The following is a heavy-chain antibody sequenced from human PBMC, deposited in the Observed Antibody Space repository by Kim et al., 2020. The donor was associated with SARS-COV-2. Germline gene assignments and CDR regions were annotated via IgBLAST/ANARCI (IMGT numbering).Heavy chain of an antibody. J-gene: IGHJ4*02. CDR2: IYPGDSEI. Sequence: GESLKISCKASGYSLTNHWIAWVRQMPGKGLEWMGDIYPGDSEIRYSPSFQGQITISADTSISTAYLQWSSLKASDTAMYYCVTREVAADEKYYFDYWGQ. V-gene: IGHV5-51*06. CDR3: VTREVAADEKYYFDY. D-gene: IGHD6-13*01. CDR1: GYSLTNHW.